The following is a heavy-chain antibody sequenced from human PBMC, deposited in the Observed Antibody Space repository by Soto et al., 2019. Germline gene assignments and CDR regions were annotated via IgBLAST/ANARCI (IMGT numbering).Heavy chain of an antibody. CDR3: ARVNCSSTSCYDFYYYGMDV. D-gene: IGHD2-2*01. CDR1: GDSVSSNSAA. CDR2: TYYRSKWYN. V-gene: IGHV6-1*01. J-gene: IGHJ6*02. Sequence: PSQTPSLTCVNTGDSVSSNSAAWNWIRQSPSRGLEWLGRTYYRSKWYNDYAVSVKSRITINPDTSKNKFSLQLNSVTPEDTAVYYCARVNCSSTSCYDFYYYGMDVWGQGTTVTVSS.